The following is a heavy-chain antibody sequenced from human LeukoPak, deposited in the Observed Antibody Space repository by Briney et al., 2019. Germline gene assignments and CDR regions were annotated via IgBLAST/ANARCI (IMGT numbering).Heavy chain of an antibody. D-gene: IGHD1-1*01. J-gene: IGHJ6*03. Sequence: PGGSLRLSRAASGFTFSSYTMNWVRQAPGKGLEWVSYISSSGGTVYYADSVKGRFTISRDNAKNSLYLQMNSPRAEDTAVYYCARVGTSSNYYYYMDVWGKGTTVTVSS. CDR2: ISSSGGTV. CDR1: GFTFSSYT. CDR3: ARVGTSSNYYYYMDV. V-gene: IGHV3-48*04.